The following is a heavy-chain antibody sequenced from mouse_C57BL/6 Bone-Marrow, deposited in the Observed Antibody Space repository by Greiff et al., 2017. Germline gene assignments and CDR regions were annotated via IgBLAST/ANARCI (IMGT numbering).Heavy chain of an antibody. V-gene: IGHV2-5*01. D-gene: IGHD1-1*01. CDR2: IWRGGST. CDR1: GFSLTSYG. CDR3: AKNWGYGSSYGYAMDY. J-gene: IGHJ4*01. Sequence: QVQLQQSGPGLVQPSQSLSITCTVSGFSLTSYGVHWVRQSPGKGLEWLGVIWRGGSTDYNAAFMSRLSITKENSKSQVFFKMNSLQADDTAIYYCAKNWGYGSSYGYAMDYWGQGTSVTVSS.